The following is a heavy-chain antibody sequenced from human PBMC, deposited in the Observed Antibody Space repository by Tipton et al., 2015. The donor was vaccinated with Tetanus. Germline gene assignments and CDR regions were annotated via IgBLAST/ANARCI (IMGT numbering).Heavy chain of an antibody. V-gene: IGHV3-30*03. CDR1: GFTFSSYG. J-gene: IGHJ4*02. Sequence: SLRLSCAASGFTFSSYGMHWVRQAPGKGLEWVAVISYDGSSEYYADSVKGRFTISRDNSKNTLFLQMSSLRPEDTALYYCARAPNRISRAYDYWGQGTVVTVSS. CDR3: ARAPNRISRAYDY. CDR2: ISYDGSSE. D-gene: IGHD1-14*01.